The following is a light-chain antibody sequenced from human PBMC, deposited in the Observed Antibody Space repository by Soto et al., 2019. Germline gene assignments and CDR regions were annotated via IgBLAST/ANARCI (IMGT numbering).Light chain of an antibody. J-gene: IGLJ1*01. CDR2: EVS. Sequence: QSALTQPPSASGSPGQSVTISCTGTSSDIGTYDYVSWYQHLPDKAPKLIIYEVSKRPSGVPDRFSGSKSGNTASLTVSGLQAEDEGDYYCCSYGGTFYVFGTGTKVTVL. CDR3: CSYGGTFYV. V-gene: IGLV2-8*01. CDR1: SSDIGTYDY.